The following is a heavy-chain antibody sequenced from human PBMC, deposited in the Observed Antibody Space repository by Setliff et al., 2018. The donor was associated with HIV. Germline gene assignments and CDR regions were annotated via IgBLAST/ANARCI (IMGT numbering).Heavy chain of an antibody. V-gene: IGHV1-2*02. Sequence: GASVKVSCKASGDAFTDYYIHWVRQAPGQGLEWMGWINPNSGGTNYAQKFQGRVNMTRDTSISTTYMELSRLRSDDTAVYYCARDPGYKSTWYGVFDIWGQGTMVTVS. CDR3: ARDPGYKSTWYGVFDI. CDR1: GDAFTDYY. D-gene: IGHD6-13*01. CDR2: INPNSGGT. J-gene: IGHJ3*02.